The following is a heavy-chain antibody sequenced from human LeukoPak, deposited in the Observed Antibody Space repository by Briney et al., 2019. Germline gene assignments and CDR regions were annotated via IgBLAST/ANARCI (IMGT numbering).Heavy chain of an antibody. CDR1: GFTFSSYE. Sequence: GGSLRLSCAASGFTFSSYEMNWVRQAPGKGLEWVSYISSSGSTIYYADSVKGRFTISRDSAKNSLYLQMNSLRAEDTAVYYCARLSSGDYFDYWGQGTLVTVSS. CDR2: ISSSGSTI. CDR3: ARLSSGDYFDY. J-gene: IGHJ4*02. D-gene: IGHD6-6*01. V-gene: IGHV3-48*03.